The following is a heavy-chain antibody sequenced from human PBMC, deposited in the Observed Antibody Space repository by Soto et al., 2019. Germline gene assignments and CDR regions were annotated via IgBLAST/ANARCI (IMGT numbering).Heavy chain of an antibody. Sequence: QVQLVESGGGVVQPGRSLRLSCAASGFTFSSYGMHWVRQAPGKGLEWVAVIWYDGSNKYYADSVKGRFTISRDNSKNPLYMQMNSLRAEDTAVYYCASWGLSWPFDPWGQGTLVTVSS. J-gene: IGHJ5*02. CDR1: GFTFSSYG. CDR2: IWYDGSNK. V-gene: IGHV3-33*01. CDR3: ASWGLSWPFDP. D-gene: IGHD6-13*01.